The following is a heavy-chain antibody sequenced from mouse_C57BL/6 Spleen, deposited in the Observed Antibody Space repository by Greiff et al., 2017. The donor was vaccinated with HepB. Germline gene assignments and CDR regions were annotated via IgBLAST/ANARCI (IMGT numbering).Heavy chain of an antibody. V-gene: IGHV14-4*01. CDR3: TTGLRLGFAY. D-gene: IGHD2-4*01. Sequence: DVQLQESGAELVRPGASVKLSCTASGFNIKDDYMHWVKQRPEQGLEWIGWIDPENGDTEYASKFQGKATITADTSSNTAYLQLSSLTSEDTAVYYCTTGLRLGFAYWGQGTLVTVSA. CDR2: IDPENGDT. J-gene: IGHJ3*01. CDR1: GFNIKDDY.